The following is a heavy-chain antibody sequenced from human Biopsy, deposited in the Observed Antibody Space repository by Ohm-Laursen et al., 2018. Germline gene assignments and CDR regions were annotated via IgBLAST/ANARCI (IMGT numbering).Heavy chain of an antibody. Sequence: TLSLTCTVSGDSISSGGNYWSWIRQFPGKGPEWIAYIYHTGSTYYNPSLKSRLSIAIDTSKNQFSVSLRSVTAADTAVYYCARADMVTTIVDYWGQGTLVTVSS. J-gene: IGHJ4*02. V-gene: IGHV4-31*03. CDR2: IYHTGST. CDR1: GDSISSGGNY. CDR3: ARADMVTTIVDY. D-gene: IGHD5-12*01.